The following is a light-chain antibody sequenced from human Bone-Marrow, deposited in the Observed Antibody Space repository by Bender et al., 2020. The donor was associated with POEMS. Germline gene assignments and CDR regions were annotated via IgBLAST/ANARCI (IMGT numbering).Light chain of an antibody. Sequence: QSALTQPPSASGSPGQSVTISCAGTSSDVGGYNYVSWYQQYPGKAPKLMIYEVSKRPSGVPDRFSGSKSGNTASLTISEFQAEDEADYYCSSCTNTTTLFGSGTKVTVL. CDR2: EVS. CDR3: SSCTNTTTL. J-gene: IGLJ1*01. V-gene: IGLV2-8*01. CDR1: SSDVGGYNY.